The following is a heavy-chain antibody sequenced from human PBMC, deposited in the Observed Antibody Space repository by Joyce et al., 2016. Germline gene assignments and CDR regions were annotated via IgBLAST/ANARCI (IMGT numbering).Heavy chain of an antibody. D-gene: IGHD6-19*01. Sequence: QITLKESGPTLVKPTQTLTLTCTFSGFSLSTSGMGVGWIRQPPGKGLEWLADIYWDDDKRYSPALKNRLTITKDTSKNQVVLTMTNVDPVDTATYFCAHNLIAVSGVAEYYQHWGQGTLVTVSS. CDR2: IYWDDDK. CDR1: GFSLSTSGMG. V-gene: IGHV2-5*02. CDR3: AHNLIAVSGVAEYYQH. J-gene: IGHJ1*01.